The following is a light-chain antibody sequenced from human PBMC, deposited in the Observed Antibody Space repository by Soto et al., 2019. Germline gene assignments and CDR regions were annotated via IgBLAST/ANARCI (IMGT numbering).Light chain of an antibody. Sequence: DIQMTQSPSSLSASVGDRVTTTCRASQSISSYLNWYQQKPGKAPKLLIYAASSLQSGVPSRFSGSGSGTEFTLTISSLQSEDFAVYYCQKYNSWPPITFGQGTRLEIK. CDR1: QSISSY. CDR3: QKYNSWPPIT. J-gene: IGKJ5*01. V-gene: IGKV1-39*01. CDR2: AAS.